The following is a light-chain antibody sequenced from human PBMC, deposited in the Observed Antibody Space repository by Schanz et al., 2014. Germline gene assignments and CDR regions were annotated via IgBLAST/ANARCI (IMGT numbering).Light chain of an antibody. CDR2: ECS. Sequence: QSALTQPASVSGSPGESITISCTGTSSDVGNYNLVSWYQQDAGKAPKLIIYECSKRPSGVSHRFSGSKSGSTASLRIFELQAEDESNYYCCSYAGSTSVVFGGGTKLTVL. J-gene: IGLJ2*01. CDR3: CSYAGSTSVV. CDR1: SSDVGNYNL. V-gene: IGLV2-23*01.